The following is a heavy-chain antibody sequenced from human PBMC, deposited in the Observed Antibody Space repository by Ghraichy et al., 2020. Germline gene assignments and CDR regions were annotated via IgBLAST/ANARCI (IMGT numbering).Heavy chain of an antibody. J-gene: IGHJ4*02. CDR2: IYYSGGT. V-gene: IGHV4-31*03. CDR1: GASISSGYY. CDR3: ASRPEYSSSPGY. Sequence: SETLSLTCIVSGASISSGYYWTWIRQHPGKGLEWIGYIYYSGGTYYNPSLKSRVSISVDTSKNQFSLRLSSVTAADTAVYYCASRPEYSSSPGYWGQGTLVTVSS. D-gene: IGHD6-6*01.